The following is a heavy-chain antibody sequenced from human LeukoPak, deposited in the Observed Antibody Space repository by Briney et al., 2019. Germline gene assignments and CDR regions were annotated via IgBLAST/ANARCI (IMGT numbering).Heavy chain of an antibody. D-gene: IGHD4-11*01. J-gene: IGHJ4*02. V-gene: IGHV4-59*12. Sequence: PSETLSLTCTVSGGSISSYYWSWIRQPPGKGLEWIGYIYYSGSTNYNPSLKSRVTISVDTSKNQFSLKLSSVTAADTAVYYCARRVLQSRWFDYWGQGTLVTVSS. CDR1: GGSISSYY. CDR2: IYYSGST. CDR3: ARRVLQSRWFDY.